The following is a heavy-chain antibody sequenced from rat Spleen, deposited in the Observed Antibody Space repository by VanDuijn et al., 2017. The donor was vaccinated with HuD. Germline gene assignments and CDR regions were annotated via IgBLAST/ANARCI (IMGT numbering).Heavy chain of an antibody. V-gene: IGHV2-1*01. J-gene: IGHJ2*01. CDR2: IWGDGST. CDR1: GFSLTSNS. CDR3: TSARD. Sequence: QVQLKESGPGLVQPSQTLSLTCTVSGFSLTSNSVDWVRQPPGKGLEWMGEIWGDGSTHYNSALKSSRTISRDTSKSQVFLQMNSLQTDDTAIYFCTSARDWGQGVMVTVSS. D-gene: IGHD1-4*01.